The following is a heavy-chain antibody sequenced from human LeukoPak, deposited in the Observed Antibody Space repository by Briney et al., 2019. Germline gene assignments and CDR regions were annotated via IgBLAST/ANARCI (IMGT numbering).Heavy chain of an antibody. V-gene: IGHV3-30*02. D-gene: IGHD1-26*01. CDR1: GFTFSSYG. CDR2: IRYDGSNK. J-gene: IGHJ4*02. CDR3: ASVGIGIIVPYYFDY. Sequence: GGSLRLSCAASGFTFSSYGMHWVRQAPGKGLEWVAFIRYDGSNKYYADSVKGRFTISRDNSKNTLYLQMNSLRAEDTAVYYCASVGIGIIVPYYFDYWGQGTLVTVSS.